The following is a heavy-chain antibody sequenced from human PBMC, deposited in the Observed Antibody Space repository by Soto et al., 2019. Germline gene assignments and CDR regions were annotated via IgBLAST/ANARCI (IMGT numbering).Heavy chain of an antibody. CDR1: GFTFSSYW. CDR3: ARDRHDYSNYGYYYYRDV. V-gene: IGHV3-7*01. Sequence: EVQLVESGGGLVQPGGSLRLSCAASGFTFSSYWMSWVRQAPGKGLEWVANIKQDGSEKYYVDSVKGRFTISRDNDKNSLYLQMNSLRAEDTAVYYCARDRHDYSNYGYYYYRDVWGKGTTVTVSS. J-gene: IGHJ6*03. CDR2: IKQDGSEK. D-gene: IGHD4-4*01.